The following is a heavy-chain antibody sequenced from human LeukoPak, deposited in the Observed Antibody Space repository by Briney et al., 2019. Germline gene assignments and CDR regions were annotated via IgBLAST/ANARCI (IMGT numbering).Heavy chain of an antibody. J-gene: IGHJ4*02. CDR1: GFTFGDYG. V-gene: IGHV3-20*04. D-gene: IGHD5-12*01. CDR3: ARGFGYSGYDY. Sequence: PGGSLRLSCAASGFTFGDYGMSWVRQAPGKGLEWVSGISWNGGSTVYADSVKGRFTISRDNAKKSLYVQMNRLRAEDTALYYCARGFGYSGYDYWGQGTLVTVSS. CDR2: ISWNGGST.